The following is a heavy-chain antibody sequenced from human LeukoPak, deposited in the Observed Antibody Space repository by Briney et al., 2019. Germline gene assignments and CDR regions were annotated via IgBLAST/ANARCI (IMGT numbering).Heavy chain of an antibody. CDR3: ARDSPGASYGFKFSDY. V-gene: IGHV1-18*01. CDR1: GYTFTSYG. CDR2: ISANNGNT. D-gene: IGHD5-18*01. J-gene: IGHJ4*02. Sequence: GAPVKVSCKASGYTFTSYGISWVRQAPGQGLEWMGRISANNGNTNYAQKLQGRVTMTTDTSTSTAYMELRSLRSDDTAVYYCARDSPGASYGFKFSDYWGQGTLVTVSS.